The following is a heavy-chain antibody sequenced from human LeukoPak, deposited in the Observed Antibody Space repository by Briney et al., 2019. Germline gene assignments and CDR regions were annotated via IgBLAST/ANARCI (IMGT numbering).Heavy chain of an antibody. D-gene: IGHD3-10*01. J-gene: IGHJ4*02. CDR1: GFTFSSYA. Sequence: GGSLRLSCAASGFTFSSYATHWVRQAPGKGLEWVAVISYDGSNKYYADSVKGRFTISRDNSKNTLYLQMNSLRAEDTAVYYCARDGDLRGVIMDYWGQGTLVTVSS. V-gene: IGHV3-30*04. CDR2: ISYDGSNK. CDR3: ARDGDLRGVIMDY.